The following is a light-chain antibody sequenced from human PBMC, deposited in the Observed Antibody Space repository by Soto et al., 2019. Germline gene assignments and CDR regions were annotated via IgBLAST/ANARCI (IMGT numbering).Light chain of an antibody. CDR2: DVS. V-gene: IGLV2-14*01. CDR3: SSYTTSSTVE. CDR1: SSDVGGYNY. Sequence: QSALTQPASVSGSPGQSIIISCTGTSSDVGGYNYVSWYQQHPGKAPKLMIYDVSTRPSGVSNRFSGSKSGNTASLTISGLQAEDEADYYCSSYTTSSTVEFGGGTKLTVL. J-gene: IGLJ2*01.